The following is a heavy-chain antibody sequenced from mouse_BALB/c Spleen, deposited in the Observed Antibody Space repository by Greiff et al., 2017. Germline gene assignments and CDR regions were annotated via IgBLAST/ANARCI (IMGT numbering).Heavy chain of an antibody. CDR2: ISNGGGST. V-gene: IGHV5-12-2*01. CDR1: GFTFSSYT. D-gene: IGHD1-1*01. Sequence: EVKVVESGGGLVQPGGSLKLSCAASGFTFSSYTMSWVRQTPEKRLEWVAYISNGGGSTYYPDTVKGRFTISRDNAKNTLYLQMSSLKSEDTAMYYCARGDGSRPWFAYWGQGTLVTVSA. CDR3: ARGDGSRPWFAY. J-gene: IGHJ3*01.